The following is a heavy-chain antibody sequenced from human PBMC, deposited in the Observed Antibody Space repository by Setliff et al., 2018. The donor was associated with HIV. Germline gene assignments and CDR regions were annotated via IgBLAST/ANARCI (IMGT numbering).Heavy chain of an antibody. CDR1: GFTFRNYG. D-gene: IGHD2-8*02. Sequence: GGSLRLSCAASGFTFRNYGMHWVRQAPGKGLEWVAIIWYDGSNKYYTDSVKGRFTISRDNSKNTLFLEMNNLSAEDTAIYYCARGSDWCLDSWGQGALVTVSS. V-gene: IGHV3-33*01. CDR2: IWYDGSNK. J-gene: IGHJ4*02. CDR3: ARGSDWCLDS.